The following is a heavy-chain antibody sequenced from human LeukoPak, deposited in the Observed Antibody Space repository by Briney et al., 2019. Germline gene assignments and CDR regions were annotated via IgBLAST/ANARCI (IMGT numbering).Heavy chain of an antibody. J-gene: IGHJ5*02. CDR3: ARRYGSGSYNWFDP. D-gene: IGHD3-10*01. CDR2: INHSGST. V-gene: IGHV4-34*01. Sequence: SETLSLTCAVYGGSFSGYYWSWIRQPPGKGLEWIGEINHSGSTNYNPSLKSRVTISVDTSKNQCSLKLSSVTAADTAVYYCARRYGSGSYNWFDPWGQGTLVTVSS. CDR1: GGSFSGYY.